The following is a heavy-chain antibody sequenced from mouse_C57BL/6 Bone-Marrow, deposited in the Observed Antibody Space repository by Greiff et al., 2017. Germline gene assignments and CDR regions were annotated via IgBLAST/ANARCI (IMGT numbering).Heavy chain of an antibody. Sequence: VQLQQSGAELVRPGASVKLSCTASGFNIKDDYMHWVKQRPEQGLEWIGWIDPENGDTEYASKFQGKATITADTSSNTAYLQLSSLTSADPAVYYCTTPIYYAMDYWGQGTSVTVSS. CDR2: IDPENGDT. CDR3: TTPIYYAMDY. V-gene: IGHV14-4*01. CDR1: GFNIKDDY. J-gene: IGHJ4*01.